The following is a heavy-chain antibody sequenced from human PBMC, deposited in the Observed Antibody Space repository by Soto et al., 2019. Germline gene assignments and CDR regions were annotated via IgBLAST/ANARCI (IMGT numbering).Heavy chain of an antibody. Sequence: QVQLVQSGAEMKEPGSSVKVSCKTSGGTFSSSAISWLRQAPGQGLEWMGGLIPLFRTPDYAQKFQGRVTIAADESTSTAYMELRSLRSEDTAVYYCARDNDRLQLGGNYYYILDVWGQGTTITVSS. D-gene: IGHD4-4*01. CDR3: ARDNDRLQLGGNYYYILDV. V-gene: IGHV1-69*12. J-gene: IGHJ6*02. CDR1: GGTFSSSA. CDR2: LIPLFRTP.